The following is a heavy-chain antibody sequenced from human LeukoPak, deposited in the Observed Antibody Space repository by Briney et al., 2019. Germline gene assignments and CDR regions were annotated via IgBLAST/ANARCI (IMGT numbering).Heavy chain of an antibody. CDR3: ARGFVFRFLEWVYWYFDL. Sequence: SETLSLTCAVYGRSFSGYYWSWIRQPPGKGLEWIAEINHSGSTNYNPSLKSRVIISVDTSKNQFSLKLNSVTAADTAVYYCARGFVFRFLEWVYWYFDLWGRGTLVTVSS. V-gene: IGHV4-34*01. CDR1: GRSFSGYY. CDR2: INHSGST. D-gene: IGHD3-3*01. J-gene: IGHJ2*01.